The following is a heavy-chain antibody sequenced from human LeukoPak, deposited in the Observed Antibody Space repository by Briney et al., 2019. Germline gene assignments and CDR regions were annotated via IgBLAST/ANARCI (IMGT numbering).Heavy chain of an antibody. Sequence: PSETLSLTCTVSGGSISSSSYYWGWIRQPPGKGLEWIGSIYYSGSTYYNPSRKSRVTISVDTSKNQFSLKLSSVTAADTAVYYCARALYDSSGYHDYWGQGTLVTVSS. CDR2: IYYSGST. CDR3: ARALYDSSGYHDY. V-gene: IGHV4-39*07. D-gene: IGHD3-22*01. CDR1: GGSISSSSYY. J-gene: IGHJ4*02.